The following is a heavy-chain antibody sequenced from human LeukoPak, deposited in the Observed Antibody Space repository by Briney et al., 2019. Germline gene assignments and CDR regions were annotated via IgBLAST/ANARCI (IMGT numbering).Heavy chain of an antibody. Sequence: GASVKVSCKASGGTFSSYAISWVRQAPGQGLEWMGGIIPIFGTANYAQKFQGRVTITADESTSTAYMELSSLRSEDTAVYYCARVTYDYVWGSYRYTGLDYWGQGTLVTVSS. V-gene: IGHV1-69*01. CDR3: ARVTYDYVWGSYRYTGLDY. D-gene: IGHD3-16*02. CDR2: IIPIFGTA. J-gene: IGHJ4*02. CDR1: GGTFSSYA.